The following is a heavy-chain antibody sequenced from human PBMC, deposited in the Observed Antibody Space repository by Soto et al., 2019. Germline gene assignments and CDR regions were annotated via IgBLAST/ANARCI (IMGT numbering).Heavy chain of an antibody. CDR1: GGSISSGDYY. Sequence: QVQLQESGPGLVKPSQTLSLTCTVSGGSISSGDYYWSWIRQPPGKGLEGIGYIYYSGSTYYNPSLKSRVTISVDTSKNQFSLKLSSVTAADTAVYYCARVYKGIAAAQTRGWFDPWGQGTLVTVSS. CDR2: IYYSGST. V-gene: IGHV4-30-4*01. J-gene: IGHJ5*02. D-gene: IGHD6-13*01. CDR3: ARVYKGIAAAQTRGWFDP.